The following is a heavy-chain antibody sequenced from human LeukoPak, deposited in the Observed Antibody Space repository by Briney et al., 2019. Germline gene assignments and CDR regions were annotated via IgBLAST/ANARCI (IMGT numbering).Heavy chain of an antibody. D-gene: IGHD2-2*01. CDR2: TYYRSKWYN. V-gene: IGHV6-1*01. CDR1: GDSVASNRVT. CDR3: ARIAHAVVPL. J-gene: IGHJ4*02. Sequence: SQTLSLTCAISGDSVASNRVTWNWIRQSPPRGLEWPARTYYRSKWYNDCAVSVKSRITINPDTSKNQFSLQLNSVTPEDTAVYYCARIAHAVVPLWGQGTPVTVSS.